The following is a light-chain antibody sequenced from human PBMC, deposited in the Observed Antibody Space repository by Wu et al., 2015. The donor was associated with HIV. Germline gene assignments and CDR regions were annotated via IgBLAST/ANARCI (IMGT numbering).Light chain of an antibody. CDR1: QSVSSSY. CDR2: GVS. V-gene: IGKV3-20*01. CDR3: QQYGSSPALT. Sequence: EIVLTQSPGTLSWSPGERATLSCRASQSVSSSYLAWYQQKLGQAPRLLIYGVSNRATGIPDRFSGSGSGTDFTLTISRLEPEDFAVYYCQQYGSSPALTFGGGTKVEIK. J-gene: IGKJ4*01.